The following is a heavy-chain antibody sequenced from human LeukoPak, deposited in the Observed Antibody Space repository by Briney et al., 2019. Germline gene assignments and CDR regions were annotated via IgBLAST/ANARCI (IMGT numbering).Heavy chain of an antibody. V-gene: IGHV3-33*01. CDR1: GFTFSSYG. Sequence: QPGGSLRLSCAASGFTFSSYGMHWVRQAPGKGLEWVAVIWYDGSNKYYADSVKGRFTISRDNSKNTLYLQMNSLRAEDTAVYYCARDLWDYSNSPAGIDYWGQGTLVTVSS. D-gene: IGHD4-11*01. J-gene: IGHJ4*02. CDR2: IWYDGSNK. CDR3: ARDLWDYSNSPAGIDY.